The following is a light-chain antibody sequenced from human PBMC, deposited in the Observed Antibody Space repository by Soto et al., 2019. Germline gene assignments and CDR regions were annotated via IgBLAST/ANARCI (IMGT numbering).Light chain of an antibody. CDR2: EVS. CDR1: STDVGGYNY. Sequence: QSALTQPPSAAGSPGQSVTISCTGTSTDVGGYNYVSWYQQYPGKAPKLMIYEVSKRPSGVPDRFSGSKSGNTASLTVSGLQAEDEADYYCSSYAGSYTPYVFGTGTKVTVL. J-gene: IGLJ1*01. V-gene: IGLV2-8*01. CDR3: SSYAGSYTPYV.